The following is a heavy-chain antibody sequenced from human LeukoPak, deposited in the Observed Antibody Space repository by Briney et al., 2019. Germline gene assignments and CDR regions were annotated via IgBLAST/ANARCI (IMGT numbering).Heavy chain of an antibody. J-gene: IGHJ3*02. D-gene: IGHD2-2*01. Sequence: GGSLRLSCAASGFTFSSYTMNWVRQAPGKGLEWVSSISSSISYIYYADSVKGRFTISRDNARNSLYLQMNSLRAEDTAIYYCAREYCNSTSCYPNTFDIGGQGPMVTVSS. CDR3: AREYCNSTSCYPNTFDI. CDR2: ISSSISYI. V-gene: IGHV3-21*01. CDR1: GFTFSSYT.